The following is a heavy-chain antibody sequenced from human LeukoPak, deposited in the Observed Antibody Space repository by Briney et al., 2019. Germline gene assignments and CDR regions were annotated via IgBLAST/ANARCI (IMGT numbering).Heavy chain of an antibody. Sequence: GGSLRLSCAASGFTFSSYGVHWVRQAPGKGLEWVSFIRHDGTSKFYADSVKGRFTISRDNPKNTLYLQMNSLRAEDTAVYYCAKYGNTFDIWGQGTMVTVSS. CDR3: AKYGNTFDI. CDR2: IRHDGTSK. D-gene: IGHD2/OR15-2a*01. V-gene: IGHV3-30*02. J-gene: IGHJ3*02. CDR1: GFTFSSYG.